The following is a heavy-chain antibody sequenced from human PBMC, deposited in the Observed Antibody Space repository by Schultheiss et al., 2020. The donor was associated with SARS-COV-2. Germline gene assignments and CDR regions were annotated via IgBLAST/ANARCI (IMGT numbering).Heavy chain of an antibody. CDR3: AKVGIISTGRTDTDY. CDR1: GFTFINHG. D-gene: IGHD1-1*01. J-gene: IGHJ4*02. Sequence: GESLKISCAASGFTFINHGFHWVRQAPGKGLEWLSVIWHDGSKESYADSVKGRFTISRDNSKNTVYLQMDSLRAEDTAVYYCAKVGIISTGRTDTDYWGQGTLVTVSS. V-gene: IGHV3-33*06. CDR2: IWHDGSKE.